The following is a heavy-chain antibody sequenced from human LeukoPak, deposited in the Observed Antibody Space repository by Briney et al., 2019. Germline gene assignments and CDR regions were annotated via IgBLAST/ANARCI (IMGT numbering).Heavy chain of an antibody. CDR1: GFTFSSYA. V-gene: IGHV3-23*01. J-gene: IGHJ6*02. Sequence: GGSLRLSCAASGFTFSSYAMTWVRQPPGKGLEWVSAISGSGGSTYYADSVKGRFTISRDNSKNTLYLQMSSLRAEDTAVYFCVRGYSFGPYGMDVWGQGTTVTVSS. CDR3: VRGYSFGPYGMDV. D-gene: IGHD2-15*01. CDR2: ISGSGGST.